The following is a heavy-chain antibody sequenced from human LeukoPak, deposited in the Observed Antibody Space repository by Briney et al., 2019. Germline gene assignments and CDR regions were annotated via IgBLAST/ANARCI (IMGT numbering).Heavy chain of an antibody. D-gene: IGHD6-6*01. CDR1: GGSISSYY. Sequence: SETLSLTCTVSGGSISSYYWSWIRQPPGKGLEWIGCIYYSGSTNYNPSLKSRVTISVDTSKNQFSLKLSSVTAADTAVYYCARRPYSSSSPFDYWGQGTLVTVSS. CDR3: ARRPYSSSSPFDY. J-gene: IGHJ4*02. CDR2: IYYSGST. V-gene: IGHV4-59*12.